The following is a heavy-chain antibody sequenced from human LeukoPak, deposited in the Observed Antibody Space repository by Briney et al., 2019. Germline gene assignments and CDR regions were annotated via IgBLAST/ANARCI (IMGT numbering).Heavy chain of an antibody. CDR3: ARLGAAAGTLYY. V-gene: IGHV4-34*01. Sequence: SETLSLTCAVYGGSFSGYYWSWIRQPPGKGLEWIGEINHSGSTNYNPSLKSRVTISVDTSKNQFSLKLSSVTAADTAVYYCARLGAAAGTLYYWGQGTLVTVSS. D-gene: IGHD6-13*01. CDR1: GGSFSGYY. J-gene: IGHJ4*02. CDR2: INHSGST.